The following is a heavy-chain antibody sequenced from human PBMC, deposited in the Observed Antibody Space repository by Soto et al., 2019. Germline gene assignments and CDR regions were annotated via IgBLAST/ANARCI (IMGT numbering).Heavy chain of an antibody. CDR3: ASHIEFSGSSVFDS. J-gene: IGHJ4*02. CDR2: MNSIGKC. CDR1: GGSLSSSSFF. Sequence: QLQLQESGPRLVKPSETLSLTCAVSGGSLSSSSFFWGWIRQPPGKGLGWIGSMNSIGKCYYNASLKSRLTLSVDPSKNQFSLRLTSVAATATAVYFCASHIEFSGSSVFDSWGQGTLVTVSS. V-gene: IGHV4-39*01. D-gene: IGHD6-6*01.